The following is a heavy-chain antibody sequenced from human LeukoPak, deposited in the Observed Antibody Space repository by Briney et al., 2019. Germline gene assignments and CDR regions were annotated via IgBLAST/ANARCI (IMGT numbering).Heavy chain of an antibody. J-gene: IGHJ4*02. CDR3: AKDGYKYGSGSYPVY. CDR1: GFTFSNYG. Sequence: GGSLRLSCAASGFTFSNYGMHWVRQVPGKWLEWVTFMRYDGTNRDYADSVKGRFTISRDNSKNTLYLQMNSLSVADTAVYYCAKDGYKYGSGSYPVYWGQGTLVTVSS. D-gene: IGHD3-10*01. CDR2: MRYDGTNR. V-gene: IGHV3-30*02.